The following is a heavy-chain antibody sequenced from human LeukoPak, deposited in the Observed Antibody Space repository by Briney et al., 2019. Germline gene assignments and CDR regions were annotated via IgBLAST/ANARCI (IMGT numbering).Heavy chain of an antibody. CDR1: GGSFSSHY. J-gene: IGHJ4*02. CDR2: IYYSGST. V-gene: IGHV4-59*11. Sequence: PSETLSLTCGVSGGSFSSHYWTWIRQPPGKGLEWIGYIYYSGSTNYNPSLKSRVTISVDTSKNQFSLKLSSVTAADTAVYYCARVPGGSSWYMGLDYWGQGTLVTVSS. D-gene: IGHD6-13*01. CDR3: ARVPGGSSWYMGLDY.